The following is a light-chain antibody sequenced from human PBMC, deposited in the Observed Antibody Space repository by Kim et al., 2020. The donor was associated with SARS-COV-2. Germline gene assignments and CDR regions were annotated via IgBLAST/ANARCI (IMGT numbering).Light chain of an antibody. CDR3: NSRDSSGTHYV. Sequence: VGQTVKITCQGDSLRTYYASWYQQKPGQAPVLVIYGKNNRPSGIPDRFSGSSSGNTASLTITGAQAEDEADYYCNSRDSSGTHYVFGTGTKVTVL. CDR1: SLRTYY. J-gene: IGLJ1*01. V-gene: IGLV3-19*01. CDR2: GKN.